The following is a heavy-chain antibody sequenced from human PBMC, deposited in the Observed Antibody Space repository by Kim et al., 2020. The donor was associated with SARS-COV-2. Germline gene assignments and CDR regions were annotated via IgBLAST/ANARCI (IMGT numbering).Heavy chain of an antibody. V-gene: IGHV4-30-2*01. CDR3: AREYYNCWPVVSGV. J-gene: IGHJ6*01. CDR1: GGSISSGGYS. Sequence: SETLSLTCAVSGGSISSGGYSWSWSRQPARKVLECIGYIYDSGSTYYNPSLKSRATTSVDRYKNHSSMKRTFLTAADTAVYYCAREYYNCWPVVSGVW. D-gene: IGHD1-20*01. CDR2: IYDSGST.